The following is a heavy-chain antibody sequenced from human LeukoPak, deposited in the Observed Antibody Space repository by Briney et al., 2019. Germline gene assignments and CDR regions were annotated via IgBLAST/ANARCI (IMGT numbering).Heavy chain of an antibody. CDR2: INPNSDGT. J-gene: IGHJ4*02. CDR3: AKALWGDCSDY. Sequence: ASVKVSCKASGYTFTGYYMHWVRQAPGQGLEWMGWINPNSDGTNSAQKFQGRVTMTRDTSISTAYMELSRLRSDDTAVYYCAKALWGDCSDYWGQGTLVTVSS. V-gene: IGHV1-2*02. CDR1: GYTFTGYY. D-gene: IGHD3-10*01.